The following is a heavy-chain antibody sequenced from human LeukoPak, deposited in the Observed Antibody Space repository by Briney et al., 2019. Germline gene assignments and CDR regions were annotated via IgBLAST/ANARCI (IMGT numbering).Heavy chain of an antibody. CDR2: IIPIFGTA. V-gene: IGHV1-69*06. Sequence: ASVKVSCKASGGTFGSYAISWVRQAPGQGLEWMGGIIPIFGTANYAQKFQGRVTITADKSTSTAYMELSSLRSEDTAVYYCARLVAGAYYYYGMDVWGKGTTVTVSS. J-gene: IGHJ6*04. D-gene: IGHD2-15*01. CDR3: ARLVAGAYYYYGMDV. CDR1: GGTFGSYA.